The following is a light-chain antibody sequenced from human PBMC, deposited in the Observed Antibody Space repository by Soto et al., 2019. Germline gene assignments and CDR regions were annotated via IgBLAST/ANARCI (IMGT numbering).Light chain of an antibody. CDR2: GAS. V-gene: IGKV3-15*01. J-gene: IGKJ1*01. CDR1: ESVSNN. Sequence: EIVMTQSPATLSVSPGGRATLSCRASESVSNNLDWYQKKPGQAPRLLIYGASTRATGTPARFSRSGSVIEFTLTASSLQSEDFAFYYCQQYHNWWTGRQRTRVDIK. CDR3: QQYHNWWT.